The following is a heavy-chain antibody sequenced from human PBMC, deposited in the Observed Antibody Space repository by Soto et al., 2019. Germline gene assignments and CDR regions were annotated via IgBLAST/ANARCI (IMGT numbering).Heavy chain of an antibody. Sequence: GGSLRLSCAASGFTFSSYGMHWVRQAPGKGLEWVAVISYDGSNKYYADSVKGRFTISRDNSKNTLYLQMNRLRAEDTAVYYCAKGNFWSGFAYNWFDLWGQGILVTVSS. D-gene: IGHD3-3*01. CDR3: AKGNFWSGFAYNWFDL. CDR1: GFTFSSYG. V-gene: IGHV3-30*18. CDR2: ISYDGSNK. J-gene: IGHJ5*02.